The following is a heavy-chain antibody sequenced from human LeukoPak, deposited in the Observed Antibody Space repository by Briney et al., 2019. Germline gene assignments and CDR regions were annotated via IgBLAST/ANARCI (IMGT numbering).Heavy chain of an antibody. V-gene: IGHV4-59*01. Sequence: SETLSLTCTVSGGSISSYYWSWIRQPPGKGLEWIGYIYYSGSTNYNPSLKSRVTISVDTSKNQFSLKLSSVTAADTAVYYCARSQGYCSGGSCLQGDWFDPWGRGTLVTVSS. J-gene: IGHJ5*02. D-gene: IGHD2-15*01. CDR1: GGSISSYY. CDR3: ARSQGYCSGGSCLQGDWFDP. CDR2: IYYSGST.